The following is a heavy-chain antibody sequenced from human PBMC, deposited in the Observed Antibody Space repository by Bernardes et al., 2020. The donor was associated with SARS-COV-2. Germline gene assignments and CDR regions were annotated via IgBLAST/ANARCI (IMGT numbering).Heavy chain of an antibody. CDR1: GFTVSSHY. J-gene: IGHJ3*02. V-gene: IGHV3-53*01. CDR2: IYSGGST. CDR3: ERGYNWNDEGNDAFDI. D-gene: IGHD1-1*01. Sequence: GSLRLSCPASGFTVSSHYMSWVRQAPGKGLEWVSVIYSGGSTYYADSVKGRFTISRDNSKNTLYLQMNSLRAEDTAVYYCERGYNWNDEGNDAFDIWGQGTMVTVSS.